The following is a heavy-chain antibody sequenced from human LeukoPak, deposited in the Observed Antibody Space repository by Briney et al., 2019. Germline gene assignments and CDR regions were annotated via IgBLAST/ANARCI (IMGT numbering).Heavy chain of an antibody. CDR1: GGSISNYY. Sequence: SETLSLTCTVSGGSISNYYWSWIRQPPGKGLEWIGFIYYSGDTSYNPPLQSRVTISVDTTKNQFSLKLSSVTAADTAVYYCARVLVGDYVNFDYWGQGTLVTVSS. V-gene: IGHV4-59*01. D-gene: IGHD4-17*01. CDR3: ARVLVGDYVNFDY. CDR2: IYYSGDT. J-gene: IGHJ4*02.